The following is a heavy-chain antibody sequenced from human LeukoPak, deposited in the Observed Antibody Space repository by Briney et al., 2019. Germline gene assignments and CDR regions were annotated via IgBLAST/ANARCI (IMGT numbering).Heavy chain of an antibody. Sequence: SVKVSCKASGGTFSSYAISWVRQAPGQGLEWMGGIIPIFGTANYAQKFQGRVTITADESTSTAYMELSSLRSEDTAVYYCARDATLPAVISRYYYYGMDVWGQGTTVTVSS. D-gene: IGHD2-2*02. J-gene: IGHJ6*02. CDR2: IIPIFGTA. V-gene: IGHV1-69*13. CDR3: ARDATLPAVISRYYYYGMDV. CDR1: GGTFSSYA.